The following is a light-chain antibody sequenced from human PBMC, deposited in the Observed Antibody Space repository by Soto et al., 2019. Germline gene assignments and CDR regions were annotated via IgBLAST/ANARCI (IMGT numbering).Light chain of an antibody. CDR1: QSVGGS. J-gene: IGKJ1*01. CDR3: RQYRNWART. V-gene: IGKV3-15*01. Sequence: EIVMTQSPATLSVSPGERATLSCRASQSVGGSLAWYQQKPGQAPGLLIYGASTRATGVPARFSGSGSGTEFTLTISSLQSEDFAVYYCRQYRNWARTFGQGTKVDIK. CDR2: GAS.